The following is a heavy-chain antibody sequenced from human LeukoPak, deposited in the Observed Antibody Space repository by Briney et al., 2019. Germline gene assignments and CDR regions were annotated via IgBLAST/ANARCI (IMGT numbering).Heavy chain of an antibody. D-gene: IGHD6-13*01. Sequence: PGGSLRLSCAASGFTFSGYSMNWVRQAPGKGLEWVANIKQDGSEKYYVDSVKGRFTISKDNAKNSLYLQMNSLRAEDTAVYYCARGGGVTAATANFDYWGQGTLVTVSS. CDR2: IKQDGSEK. CDR1: GFTFSGYS. V-gene: IGHV3-7*03. CDR3: ARGGGVTAATANFDY. J-gene: IGHJ4*02.